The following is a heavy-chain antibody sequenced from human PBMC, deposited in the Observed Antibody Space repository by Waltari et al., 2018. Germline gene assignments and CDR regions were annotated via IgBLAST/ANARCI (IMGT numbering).Heavy chain of an antibody. Sequence: QVQLVESGGGVVQPGRSLRLSCAASGFTFSSYAMHWVRQAPGKGREWGAVISYDGSNTYYADYGKGRFTISRDNSKNTLYLQMNSLRAEDTAVYYCARGGHLDTWGQGTLVTVSS. V-gene: IGHV3-30-3*01. J-gene: IGHJ5*02. CDR3: ARGGHLDT. D-gene: IGHD3-3*02. CDR1: GFTFSSYA. CDR2: ISYDGSNT.